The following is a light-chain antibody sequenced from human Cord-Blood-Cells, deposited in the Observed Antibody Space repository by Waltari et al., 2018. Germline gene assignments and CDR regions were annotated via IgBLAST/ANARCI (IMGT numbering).Light chain of an antibody. CDR1: QSISRY. V-gene: IGKV1-39*01. CDR2: AAS. CDR3: QRSYSTPVT. J-gene: IGKJ3*01. Sequence: DRITITCRASQSISRYLNWYQQKPGKAPKLLSYAASRLQSRAPSSFSGSGSGTDFTLTCSSLQPEDVATFYCQRSYSTPVTFGPGTKVDIK.